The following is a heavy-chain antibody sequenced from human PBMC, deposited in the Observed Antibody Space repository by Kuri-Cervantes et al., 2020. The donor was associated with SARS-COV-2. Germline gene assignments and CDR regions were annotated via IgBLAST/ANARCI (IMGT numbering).Heavy chain of an antibody. CDR3: ARVSRNCSSTSCPYYYYYYYMDV. V-gene: IGHV4-39*01. J-gene: IGHJ6*03. D-gene: IGHD2-2*01. Sequence: TFSSYAMSWVRQAPGKGLEWIGSIYYSGSTYYNPSLKSRVTISVDTSKNQFSLKLSSVTAADTAVYYCARVSRNCSSTSCPYYYYYYYMDVWGKGTTVTVSS. CDR1: TFSSYA. CDR2: IYYSGST.